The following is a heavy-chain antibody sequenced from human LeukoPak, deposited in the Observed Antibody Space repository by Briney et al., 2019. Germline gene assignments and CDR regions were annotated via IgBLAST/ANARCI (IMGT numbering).Heavy chain of an antibody. J-gene: IGHJ4*02. CDR3: ARGGNYYVGDY. CDR2: TSSSNSYI. V-gene: IGHV3-21*01. CDR1: GFTFSFYT. D-gene: IGHD3-16*01. Sequence: GGSLRLSCAASGFTFSFYTMNWVRQAPGKGLEWVSSTSSSNSYIYYADSMKGRFTISRDNAKNSLYLQMNSLRAEDTAVYYCARGGNYYVGDYWGQGTLVTVSS.